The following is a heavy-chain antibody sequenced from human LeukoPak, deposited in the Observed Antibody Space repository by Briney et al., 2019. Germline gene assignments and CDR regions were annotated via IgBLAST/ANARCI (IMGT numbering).Heavy chain of an antibody. V-gene: IGHV3-23*01. CDR1: GFTFSSYA. D-gene: IGHD3-22*01. Sequence: GGSLRLSCAASGFTFSSYAMSWVRQAPGKGLEWVSGISGSGGSTYYADSVKGRFTISRDNSKNTLYLQMNSLRAEDTAVYYCAKLYYYDSSGYHNDYWGQGTLVTVSS. J-gene: IGHJ4*02. CDR3: AKLYYYDSSGYHNDY. CDR2: ISGSGGST.